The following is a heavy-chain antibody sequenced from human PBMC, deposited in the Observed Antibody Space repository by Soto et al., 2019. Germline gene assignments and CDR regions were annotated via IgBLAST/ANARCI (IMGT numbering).Heavy chain of an antibody. CDR2: IIPIFGTA. V-gene: IGHV1-69*13. D-gene: IGHD3-9*01. CDR3: ARVGLRYFDWPLFDY. CDR1: GGTFSSYA. J-gene: IGHJ4*02. Sequence: ASVKVSCKASGGTFSSYAISWVRQAPGQGLEWMGGIIPIFGTANYAQKFQGRVTITADESTSTAYMELSSLRSADTAVYYCARVGLRYFDWPLFDYWGQGTLVTVSS.